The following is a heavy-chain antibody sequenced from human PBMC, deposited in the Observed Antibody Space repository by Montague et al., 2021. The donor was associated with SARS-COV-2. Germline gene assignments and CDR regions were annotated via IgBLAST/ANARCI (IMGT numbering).Heavy chain of an antibody. Sequence: SETLSLTCTVSGSSIISTSSYWGWIRQPPGGGLEWIGSISHRENTFYNPSLKSPVTISVDTSKNQFSLKMISVTAADTGIYYCVRVSWYYYGSGAFDHWGQGTLVTVSA. CDR3: VRVSWYYYGSGAFDH. D-gene: IGHD3-10*01. CDR2: ISHRENT. V-gene: IGHV4-39*07. J-gene: IGHJ4*02. CDR1: GSSIISTSSY.